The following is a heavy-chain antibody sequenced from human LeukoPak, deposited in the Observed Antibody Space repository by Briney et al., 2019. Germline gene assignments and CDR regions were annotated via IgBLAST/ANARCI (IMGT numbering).Heavy chain of an antibody. CDR1: GYTFTSYG. V-gene: IGHV1-18*01. Sequence: ASVKVSCKASGYTFTSYGISWVRQAPGQGLEWMGWISAYNGNTNYAQKLQGRVTMTTDTSASTAYMELSSLRSEDTAVYYCARDQGLVAHSDYWGQGTLVTVSS. CDR2: ISAYNGNT. D-gene: IGHD5-12*01. CDR3: ARDQGLVAHSDY. J-gene: IGHJ4*02.